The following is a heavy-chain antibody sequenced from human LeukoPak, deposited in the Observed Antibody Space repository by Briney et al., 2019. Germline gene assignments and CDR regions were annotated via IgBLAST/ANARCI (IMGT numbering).Heavy chain of an antibody. D-gene: IGHD3-16*01. CDR2: ISTGSSYI. V-gene: IGHV3-21*01. J-gene: IGHJ4*02. Sequence: GGSLRLSCAASGFTFSRYSMNWVRQAPGKGLEWVSSISTGSSYIYYADSVTGRFTISRDNAKNSVYLQMNSLRAEDTAVYYCARGGTRYFDYWGQGTLVTVSS. CDR1: GFTFSRYS. CDR3: ARGGTRYFDY.